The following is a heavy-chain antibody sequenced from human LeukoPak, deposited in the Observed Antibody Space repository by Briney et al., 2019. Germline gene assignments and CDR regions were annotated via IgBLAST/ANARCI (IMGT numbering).Heavy chain of an antibody. Sequence: GGSLRLSCAGSGFAFSDYYMTWIRQAPGRGLDVISYISGSGNSKVYADSVKGRFTTSRDKAKKSLYLQMNSLRDEVTAVYYCAREPRLAVYWGQGTLVTVSS. V-gene: IGHV3-11*01. D-gene: IGHD6-19*01. J-gene: IGHJ4*02. CDR2: ISGSGNSK. CDR1: GFAFSDYY. CDR3: AREPRLAVY.